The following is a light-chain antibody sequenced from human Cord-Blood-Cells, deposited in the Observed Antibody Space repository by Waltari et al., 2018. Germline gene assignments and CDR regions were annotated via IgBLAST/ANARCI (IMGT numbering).Light chain of an antibody. CDR2: EVS. V-gene: IGLV2-8*01. J-gene: IGLJ1*01. CDR1: SSDVGGYNY. Sequence: QSALTPPPSASGSPGQSVTIPCTGSSSDVGGYNYASWYQQHPGKAPKPLIYEVSKRPSGVPDRFSGSKSGNTASLTVSGLQAEVEADYYCSSYAGSNNFVFGTGTKVTVL. CDR3: SSYAGSNNFV.